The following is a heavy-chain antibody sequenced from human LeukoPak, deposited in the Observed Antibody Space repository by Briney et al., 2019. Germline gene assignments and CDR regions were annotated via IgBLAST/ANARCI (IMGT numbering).Heavy chain of an antibody. Sequence: GGSLRLSCAASGFTVSSNYMSWVRQAPGKGLEWVSVIYSGGSTYYADSVKGRFTISRDNSKNTLYLQMNSLRAEDTAVYYCAIDLSYGDYPDYWGQGTLVTVSS. CDR2: IYSGGST. D-gene: IGHD4-17*01. J-gene: IGHJ4*02. CDR1: GFTVSSNY. CDR3: AIDLSYGDYPDY. V-gene: IGHV3-53*01.